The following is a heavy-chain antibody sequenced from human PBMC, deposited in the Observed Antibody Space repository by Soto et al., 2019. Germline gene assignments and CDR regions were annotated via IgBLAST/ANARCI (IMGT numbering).Heavy chain of an antibody. CDR2: INPSGGST. J-gene: IGHJ4*02. D-gene: IGHD3-3*01. Sequence: ASVKVSCKASGYTFTSYYMHWVRQAPGQGLEWMGIINPSGGSTSYAQKFQGRVTMTRDTSTSTVYMELSSLRSEDTAVYYCARDSLYYDFWSGYHRKYFDYWGQGTLVTVSS. CDR3: ARDSLYYDFWSGYHRKYFDY. V-gene: IGHV1-46*01. CDR1: GYTFTSYY.